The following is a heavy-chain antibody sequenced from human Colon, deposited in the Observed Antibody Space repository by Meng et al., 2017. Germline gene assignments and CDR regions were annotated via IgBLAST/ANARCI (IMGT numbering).Heavy chain of an antibody. Sequence: QSGPGLVKPPDTLTLPSTVSGYPITNNYWSWIRQSPGKGLEWIGNIYFSGSTNSNPSLKRRVTITVDTSRNQFSLNLRSVTAADTAVYYCAREGGYDLNWFDPWGQGTLVTVSS. CDR3: AREGGYDLNWFDP. V-gene: IGHV4-59*12. D-gene: IGHD5-12*01. CDR2: IYFSGST. J-gene: IGHJ5*02. CDR1: GYPITNNY.